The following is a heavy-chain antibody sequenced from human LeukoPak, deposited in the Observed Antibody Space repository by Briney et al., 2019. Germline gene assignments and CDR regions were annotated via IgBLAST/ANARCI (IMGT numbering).Heavy chain of an antibody. D-gene: IGHD4-11*01. CDR1: GFTFSSYG. V-gene: IGHV3-33*08. J-gene: IGHJ4*02. CDR2: IWYGGSNK. CDR3: ARDSETTVTTLGY. Sequence: GGSLRLSCAASGFTFSSYGMHWVRQAPGKGLEWVAVIWYGGSNKYYADSVKGRFTISRDNSKNTLYLQMNSLRAEDTAVYYCARDSETTVTTLGYWGQGTLVTVSS.